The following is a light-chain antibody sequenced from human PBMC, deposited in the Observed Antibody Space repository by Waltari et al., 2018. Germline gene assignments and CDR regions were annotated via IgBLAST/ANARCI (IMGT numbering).Light chain of an antibody. J-gene: IGKJ1*01. Sequence: DIQMTQSPSTLSASVGDRVTITSRASQSIANWLACYQQKPGKAPKPRIYRASNLESGVPSRFSGSGSGTEFTLTISSLQPDDFATYYGQQYDNYWTFGQGTKVEIK. CDR2: RAS. V-gene: IGKV1-5*03. CDR1: QSIANW. CDR3: QQYDNYWT.